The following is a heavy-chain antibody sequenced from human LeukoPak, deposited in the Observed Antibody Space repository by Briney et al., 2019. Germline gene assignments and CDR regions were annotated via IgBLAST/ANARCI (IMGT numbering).Heavy chain of an antibody. CDR3: ARHGASPQEYVDI. CDR1: GGSISSYY. J-gene: IGHJ3*02. CDR2: IYYSGST. Sequence: PSETLSLTCTVSGGSISSYYWSWIRQPPGKGLEWIGYIYYSGSTNYNPSLKSRVTISVDTSKNQFSLKLSSVTAADTAVYYCARHGASPQEYVDIWGQGTMVTVSS. D-gene: IGHD6-6*01. V-gene: IGHV4-59*08.